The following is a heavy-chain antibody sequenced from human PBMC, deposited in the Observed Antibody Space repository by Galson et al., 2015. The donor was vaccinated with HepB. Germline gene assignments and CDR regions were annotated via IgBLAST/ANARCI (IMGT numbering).Heavy chain of an antibody. CDR3: ARDLGDSSGYYGRGDAFDI. J-gene: IGHJ3*02. CDR1: GGTFSSYA. V-gene: IGHV1-69*13. CDR2: IIPIFGTA. D-gene: IGHD3-22*01. Sequence: SVKVSCKASGGTFSSYAISWVRQAPGQGLEWMGGIIPIFGTANYAQKFQGRVTITADESTSTAYMELSSLRSEDTAVYYCARDLGDSSGYYGRGDAFDIWGQGTMVTVSS.